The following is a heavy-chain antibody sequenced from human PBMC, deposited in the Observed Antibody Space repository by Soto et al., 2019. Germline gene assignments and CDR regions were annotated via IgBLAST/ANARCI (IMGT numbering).Heavy chain of an antibody. J-gene: IGHJ4*02. CDR3: ATQLGYCSSTSCFQFDY. CDR1: GFTFSSYA. D-gene: IGHD2-2*01. CDR2: ISGSGGST. V-gene: IGHV3-23*01. Sequence: GGSLRLSCAASGFTFSSYAMSWVRQAPGKGLEWVSAISGSGGSTYYADSVKGRFTISRDNSKNTLYLQMNSLRAEDTAVYYCATQLGYCSSTSCFQFDYWGQGTLVTVSS.